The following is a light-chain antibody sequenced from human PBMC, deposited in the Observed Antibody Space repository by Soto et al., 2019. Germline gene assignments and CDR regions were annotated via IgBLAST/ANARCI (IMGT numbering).Light chain of an antibody. J-gene: IGKJ4*01. V-gene: IGKV3-11*01. CDR2: DAS. CDR3: QQRSDWPLT. Sequence: EIVLTQSPVTLSLSPGDRATLSCRASQSISSFLAWYQQKPGQAPRLLIYDASNRATGIPARFSGSGSGTDFTLTISSLEPEDFAVYYCQQRSDWPLTFGGGTKVEL. CDR1: QSISSF.